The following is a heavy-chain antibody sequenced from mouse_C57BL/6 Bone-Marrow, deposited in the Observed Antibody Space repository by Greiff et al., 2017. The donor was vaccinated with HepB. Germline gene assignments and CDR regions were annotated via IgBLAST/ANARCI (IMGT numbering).Heavy chain of an antibody. D-gene: IGHD1-1*01. V-gene: IGHV8-8*01. CDR2: IWWDDDK. Sequence: VNLVESGPGILQPSQTLSLTCSFSGFSLSTFGMGVGWIRQPSGKGLEWLAHIWWDDDKYYNPALKSRLSIAKDTSKNQVFLKIANVDTADTATYYCARRTLYYGSSYDYAMDYWGQGTSVTVSS. CDR3: ARRTLYYGSSYDYAMDY. CDR1: GFSLSTFGMG. J-gene: IGHJ4*01.